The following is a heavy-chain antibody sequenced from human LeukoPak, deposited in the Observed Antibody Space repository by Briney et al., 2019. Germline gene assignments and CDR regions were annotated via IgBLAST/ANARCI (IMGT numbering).Heavy chain of an antibody. CDR2: ISGSGGST. D-gene: IGHD1-26*01. CDR3: AKVPSGIVGVKDAFDI. Sequence: GGSLRPSCAASGFTFNSYAMSWVRQAPGKGLEWVSAISGSGGSTYHADSVKGRFTISRDNSENTLYLQMNSLRAEDTAVYYCAKVPSGIVGVKDAFDIWGQGTMVTVSS. V-gene: IGHV3-23*01. CDR1: GFTFNSYA. J-gene: IGHJ3*02.